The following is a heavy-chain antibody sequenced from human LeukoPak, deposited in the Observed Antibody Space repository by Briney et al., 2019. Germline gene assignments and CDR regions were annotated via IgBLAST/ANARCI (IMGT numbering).Heavy chain of an antibody. D-gene: IGHD2-2*01. J-gene: IGHJ4*02. Sequence: PGGSLRLSCAASGFTFSSYAMSWVRQAPGKGLEWVSAISGSGGSTYYADPVKGRFTISRDNSKNTLYLQMNSLRAEDTAVYYCAKDKLVVVPAAIFYFDYWGQGTLVTVS. CDR1: GFTFSSYA. CDR2: ISGSGGST. V-gene: IGHV3-23*01. CDR3: AKDKLVVVPAAIFYFDY.